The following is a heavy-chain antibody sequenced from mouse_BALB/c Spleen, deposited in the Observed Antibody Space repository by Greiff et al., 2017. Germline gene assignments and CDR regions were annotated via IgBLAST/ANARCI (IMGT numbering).Heavy chain of an antibody. CDR3: ARGLRRDY. CDR2: ISSGSSTI. CDR1: GFTFSSVG. Sequence: EVKLVESGGGLVQPGGSRTLSCAASGFTFSSVGMHWVRQAPEKGLEWVAYISSGSSTIYYADTVKGRFTISRDNPKNTLFLQMTSLRSEDTAMYYCARGLRRDYWGQGTTLTVSS. D-gene: IGHD2-2*01. V-gene: IGHV5-17*02. J-gene: IGHJ2*01.